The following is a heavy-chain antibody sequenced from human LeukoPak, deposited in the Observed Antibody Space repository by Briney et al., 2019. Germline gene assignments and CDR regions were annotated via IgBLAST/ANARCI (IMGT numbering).Heavy chain of an antibody. V-gene: IGHV4-34*01. CDR1: GGSFSGYY. J-gene: IGHJ4*02. D-gene: IGHD3-22*01. Sequence: SETLSLTCAVYGGSFSGYYLSWIRQPPGKGLEWIGEINLSGSTKYNPALKSRVTISVDTSKNQFSLKLSSVTAADTAVYYCARAYDSSGYCFDAWGQGTLVTVSS. CDR2: INLSGST. CDR3: ARAYDSSGYCFDA.